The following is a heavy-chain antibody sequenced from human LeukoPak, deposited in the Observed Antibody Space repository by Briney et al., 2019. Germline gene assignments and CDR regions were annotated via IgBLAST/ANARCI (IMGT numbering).Heavy chain of an antibody. D-gene: IGHD3-10*01. V-gene: IGHV1-3*01. CDR2: INAGNGNT. CDR1: GYTFTSYP. J-gene: IGHJ4*02. CDR3: ATWFGEPRIDY. Sequence: GASVKVSCKASGYTFTSYPIHWVRQAPGQRLEWMAWINAGNGNTKYSQKFQGRVTITRDTSASTAYMELSSLRSEDTAVYYCATWFGEPRIDYWGQGTLVTVSS.